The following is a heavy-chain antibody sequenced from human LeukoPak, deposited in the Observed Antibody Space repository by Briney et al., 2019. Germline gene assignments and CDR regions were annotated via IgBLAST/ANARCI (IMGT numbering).Heavy chain of an antibody. CDR3: ARDLRQLVRGAAFDV. CDR1: GFTFSSYS. J-gene: IGHJ3*01. D-gene: IGHD6-6*01. CDR2: ISSNSTYI. Sequence: GGSLRLSCAVSGFTFSSYSMNWVRLAPGKGLGWVSSISSNSTYIYYADSVKGRFTISRDNAKNSLYLQMNSLRAEDTAVYYCARDLRQLVRGAAFDVWGQGTMVTVSS. V-gene: IGHV3-21*01.